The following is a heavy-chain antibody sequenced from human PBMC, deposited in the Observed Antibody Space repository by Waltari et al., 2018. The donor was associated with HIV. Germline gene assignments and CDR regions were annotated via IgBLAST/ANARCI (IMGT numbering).Heavy chain of an antibody. CDR3: ARVYGSGSIDY. CDR2: ISSSSSDI. CDR1: GFTFSSYT. D-gene: IGHD6-19*01. V-gene: IGHV3-21*01. J-gene: IGHJ4*02. Sequence: EVQLVESGGGLVKPGGSLRLSCEASGFTFSSYTTNWVRQAPGKGLEWVSFISSSSSDIFYADSVKGRFSISRDNAKNSLYLQMNSLRAEDTAVYYCARVYGSGSIDYWGQGTLVTVSS.